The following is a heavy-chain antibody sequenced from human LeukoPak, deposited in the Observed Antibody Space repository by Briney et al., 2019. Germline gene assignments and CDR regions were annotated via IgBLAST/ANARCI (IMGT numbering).Heavy chain of an antibody. CDR1: GFTFSSYA. CDR2: ISYDGSNK. V-gene: IGHV3-30-3*01. Sequence: GGSLRLSCAASGFTFSSYAMLWVRQAPGKGLEWVAVISYDGSNKYYADSVKGRFTISRDNSKNTLYLQMNSLRAEDTAVYYCAGEDYWGQGTLVTVSS. J-gene: IGHJ4*02. CDR3: AGEDY.